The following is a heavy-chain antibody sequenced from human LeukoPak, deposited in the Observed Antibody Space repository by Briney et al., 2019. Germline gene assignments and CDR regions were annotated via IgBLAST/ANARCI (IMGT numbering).Heavy chain of an antibody. CDR2: ISSSGSTI. Sequence: PGGSLRLSCAASGFTFSSYEMNWVRQAPGKGLEWVSYISSSGSTIYYADSVKGRFTISRDNSKNTLYLQMNSLRAEDTAVYYCASLSFFDYWGQGPLVTVSS. CDR3: ASLSFFDY. V-gene: IGHV3-48*03. J-gene: IGHJ4*02. CDR1: GFTFSSYE.